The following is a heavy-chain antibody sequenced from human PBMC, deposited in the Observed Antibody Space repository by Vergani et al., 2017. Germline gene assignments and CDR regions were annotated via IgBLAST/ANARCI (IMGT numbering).Heavy chain of an antibody. CDR1: GGSFSGYY. V-gene: IGHV4-34*01. J-gene: IGHJ6*04. D-gene: IGHD2-2*01. CDR3: AGFLNSGIVVVPADRGKMDV. Sequence: QVQLQQWGAGLLKPSETLSLTCAVYGGSFSGYYWSWIRQPPGKGLEWIGEINHSGSTNYNPSLKSRITIAVDTSKNQFYLKLSSVTAADTAVYYCAGFLNSGIVVVPADRGKMDVWGKGTTVTVSS. CDR2: INHSGST.